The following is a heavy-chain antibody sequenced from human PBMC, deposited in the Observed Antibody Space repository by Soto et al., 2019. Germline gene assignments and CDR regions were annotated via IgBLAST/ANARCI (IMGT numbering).Heavy chain of an antibody. CDR2: ISSSRTTI. CDR3: VRGRYDSLMDV. V-gene: IGHV3-48*02. CDR1: GFTLNSYS. Sequence: EVQLVESGGDLVQPGVSLRLSCAGSGFTLNSYSMNWVRKAPGKGLEWVSYISSSRTTIYYADSVKGRFTISRDDAKNSLYLQMNSLRDDDTAVYFCVRGRYDSLMDVWGQGTTFTVSS. J-gene: IGHJ6*02. D-gene: IGHD1-1*01.